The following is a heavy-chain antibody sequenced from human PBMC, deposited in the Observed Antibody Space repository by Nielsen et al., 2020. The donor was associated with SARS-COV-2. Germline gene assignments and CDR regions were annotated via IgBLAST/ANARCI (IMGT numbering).Heavy chain of an antibody. J-gene: IGHJ6*02. CDR3: ATLAAATPYYYGMDV. D-gene: IGHD6-13*01. V-gene: IGHV3-9*01. CDR1: GFTFDDYA. CDR2: ISWNSGSI. Sequence: SLKISCAASGFTFDDYAMHWVRQAPGKGLEWVSGISWNSGSIGYADSVKGRFTISRDNAKNSLYLQMNSLRAEDTALYYCATLAAATPYYYGMDVWGQGTTVTVSS.